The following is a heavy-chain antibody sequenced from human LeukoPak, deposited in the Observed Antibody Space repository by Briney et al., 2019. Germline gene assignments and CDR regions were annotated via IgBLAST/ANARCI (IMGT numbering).Heavy chain of an antibody. Sequence: GGSLRLPCAASGITFSSYAMSWVRQAPGKGLEWVSAISNNGGYTYYADSVQGRFTISRDNSKSTLCLQMNSLRAEDTAVYYCAKQLGYCSDGSCYFPYWGQGTLVTVSS. J-gene: IGHJ4*02. D-gene: IGHD2-15*01. CDR3: AKQLGYCSDGSCYFPY. CDR1: GITFSSYA. V-gene: IGHV3-23*01. CDR2: ISNNGGYT.